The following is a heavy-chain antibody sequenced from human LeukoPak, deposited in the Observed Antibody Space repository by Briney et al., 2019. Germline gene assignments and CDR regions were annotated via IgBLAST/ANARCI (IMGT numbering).Heavy chain of an antibody. D-gene: IGHD5-18*01. Sequence: GGSLRFSGAGPGFTFSTYSMNWVRRAPGKGLKWVSSISSSSSYIYYAESVKGRFTISRDNAKNSLYLQMNSLRAEDTAVYYCARDHPGYSYGRDYWGQGTLVTVSS. CDR1: GFTFSTYS. CDR2: ISSSSSYI. V-gene: IGHV3-21*01. CDR3: ARDHPGYSYGRDY. J-gene: IGHJ4*02.